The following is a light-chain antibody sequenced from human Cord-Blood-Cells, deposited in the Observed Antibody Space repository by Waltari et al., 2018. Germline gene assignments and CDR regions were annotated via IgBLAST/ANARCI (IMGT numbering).Light chain of an antibody. CDR2: EGS. Sequence: QSALTQPASASGSPGQSVTISCTGTSSDVGGYNLVSWYQQHPGKAPKLMIYEGSKRHLWVLNLFSRSRSADSASLASSRLEAEDEADYCCCSYANSIDVVFGGGTKLTVL. CDR1: SSDVGGYNL. V-gene: IGLV2-23*01. CDR3: CSYANSIDVV. J-gene: IGLJ2*01.